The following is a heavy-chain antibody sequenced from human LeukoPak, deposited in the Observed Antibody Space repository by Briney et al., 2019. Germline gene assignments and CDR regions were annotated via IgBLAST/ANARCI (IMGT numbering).Heavy chain of an antibody. V-gene: IGHV4-59*11. D-gene: IGHD3-10*01. J-gene: IGHJ4*02. Sequence: PSETLSLTCNVSGVSNSTHYWSWIRQSPGKGLEWIGYIYHNGITNYNPSLKSRVTISIDTSKNEFSLKLTSVTAADTAVYYCAREANYYGSGSYFEGTFDYWGQGSLVTVSS. CDR3: AREANYYGSGSYFEGTFDY. CDR1: GVSNSTHY. CDR2: IYHNGIT.